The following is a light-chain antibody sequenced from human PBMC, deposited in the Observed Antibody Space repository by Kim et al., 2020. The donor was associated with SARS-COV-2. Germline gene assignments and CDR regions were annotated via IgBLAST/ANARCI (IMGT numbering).Light chain of an antibody. V-gene: IGLV5-39*01. CDR1: SGIHVDIYN. CDR3: AIWYSNTWV. J-gene: IGLJ3*02. Sequence: TCTLRSGIHVDIYNIFWYQQKPGSLPRYLLRYKSYSNKEQGSGVPSRFSGSKDASTNAGLLLISGLQSEDEADYYCAIWYSNTWVFGGGTKVTVL. CDR2: YKSYSNK.